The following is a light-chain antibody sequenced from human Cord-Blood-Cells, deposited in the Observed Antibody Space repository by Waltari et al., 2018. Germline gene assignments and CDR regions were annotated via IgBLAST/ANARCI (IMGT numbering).Light chain of an antibody. CDR1: QDISNY. CDR2: DAS. V-gene: IGKV1-33*01. CDR3: QQYDNLPFT. Sequence: DIKMTQSPSSLSASVGDRVTITCQASQDISNYLNWYQQKPGKAPKLLIYDASNLETGFPSRFSGSGAGTDFTSTISSLQPEDIATYYCQQYDNLPFTFGPGTKVDIK. J-gene: IGKJ3*01.